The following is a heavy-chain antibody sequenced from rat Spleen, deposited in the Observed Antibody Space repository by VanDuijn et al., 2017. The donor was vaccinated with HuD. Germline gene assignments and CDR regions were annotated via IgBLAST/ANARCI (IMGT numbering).Heavy chain of an antibody. V-gene: IGHV5-31*01. CDR1: GFTFNNYW. J-gene: IGHJ2*01. CDR2: INNTGGSI. CDR3: TKGTPYYYLDY. D-gene: IGHD2-1*01. Sequence: EVQLVESGGGLVQPGRSLKLSCVASGFTFNNYWMSWIRQAPGKGLEWVASINNTGGSIYYPDSVKGQFTISRENAQNTRYLQMNSLRSEDTATYYCTKGTPYYYLDYWGQGVMVTVAS.